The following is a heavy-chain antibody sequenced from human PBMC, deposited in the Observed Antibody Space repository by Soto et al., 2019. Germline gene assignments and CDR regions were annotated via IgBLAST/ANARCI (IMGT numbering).Heavy chain of an antibody. Sequence: QVHLVQSGAEVKKPGSSVKVSCQASGSTFSSYTVSWVRQAPGQGLEWMGRIIPVLGVTNYAPKFKGRVTIHADKSKTTAYMELSSLRYGDTAVYYCARRRYCGADCYSKYYYGMDVWGQGTTVTVSS. CDR2: IIPVLGVT. CDR3: ARRRYCGADCYSKYYYGMDV. V-gene: IGHV1-69*02. D-gene: IGHD2-21*02. CDR1: GSTFSSYT. J-gene: IGHJ6*02.